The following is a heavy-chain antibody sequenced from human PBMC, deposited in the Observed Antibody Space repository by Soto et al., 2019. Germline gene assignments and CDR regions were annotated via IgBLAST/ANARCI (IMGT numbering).Heavy chain of an antibody. CDR3: ACSPAALHYYYYGMDV. CDR1: GGTFSSYA. V-gene: IGHV1-69*05. Sequence: SVKVCCKASGGTFSSYAISWVRQAPGQGLEWVGGIIPIFGTANYAQKFQGRVTITTDESTSTAYRELSSLRSEDTAVYYCACSPAALHYYYYGMDVWGQGTTVTVSS. D-gene: IGHD2-2*01. CDR2: IIPIFGTA. J-gene: IGHJ6*02.